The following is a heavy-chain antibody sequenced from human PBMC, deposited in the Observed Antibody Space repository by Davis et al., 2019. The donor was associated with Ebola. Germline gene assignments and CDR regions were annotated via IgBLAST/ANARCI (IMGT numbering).Heavy chain of an antibody. V-gene: IGHV5-10-1*01. Sequence: GESLKISCKGSGYSFTSYWISWVRQMPGKGLEWMGRIDPSDSYTNYSPSFQGHVTISADKSISTAYLQWSSLKASDTAMYYCARQRYCSSTSCYKYAFDYWGQGTLVTVSS. CDR1: GYSFTSYW. J-gene: IGHJ4*02. CDR2: IDPSDSYT. CDR3: ARQRYCSSTSCYKYAFDY. D-gene: IGHD2-2*02.